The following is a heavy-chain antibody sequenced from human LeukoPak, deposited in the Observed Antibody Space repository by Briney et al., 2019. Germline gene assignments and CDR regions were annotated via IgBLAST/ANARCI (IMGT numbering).Heavy chain of an antibody. CDR3: ARAGDSSGYLNHYYYGIDV. J-gene: IGHJ6*02. D-gene: IGHD5-18*01. CDR2: IHYSGST. Sequence: SETLSLTRIVSGVSVRNYYWEWIRQSPGKGREWIGFIHYSGSTYYRPTLKSRVTMSVDNSKNQLSLKLTSLTAADTAVYYCARAGDSSGYLNHYYYGIDVWGQGTTVTVSS. CDR1: GVSVRNYY. V-gene: IGHV4-59*02.